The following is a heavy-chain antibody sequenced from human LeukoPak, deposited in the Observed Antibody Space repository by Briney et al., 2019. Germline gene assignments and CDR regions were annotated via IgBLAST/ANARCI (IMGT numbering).Heavy chain of an antibody. CDR3: ARADRAAAGLYYFDY. CDR1: GYTFTSYD. J-gene: IGHJ4*02. D-gene: IGHD6-13*01. V-gene: IGHV1-8*01. CDR2: MNPNSGNT. Sequence: ASVKVSCKASGYTFTSYDINWVRQATGQGLEWMGWMNPNSGNTGYAQKFQGRVTMTRNTSISTAYMELSSLRSEDTAVYYCARADRAAAGLYYFDYWGQETLSPSPQ.